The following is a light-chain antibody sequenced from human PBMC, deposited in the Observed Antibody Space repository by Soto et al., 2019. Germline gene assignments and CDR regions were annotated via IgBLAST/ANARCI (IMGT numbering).Light chain of an antibody. CDR1: QSVSSSY. V-gene: IGKV3-20*01. CDR2: GAS. Sequence: EIVLTQSPGTLSLSPGERATLSCRASQSVSSSYLAWYQQKSGQAPRLLIYGASSRATGIPDRFSGSGSGTEFTLTISRLEPEDFAVYYCQLYGSSPFDQGTKLEIK. J-gene: IGKJ2*01. CDR3: QLYGSSP.